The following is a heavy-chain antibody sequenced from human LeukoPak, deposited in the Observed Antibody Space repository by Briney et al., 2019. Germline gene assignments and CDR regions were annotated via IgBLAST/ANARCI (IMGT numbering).Heavy chain of an antibody. V-gene: IGHV3-23*01. Sequence: GGSLRLSCAASGFNFRIYEMNWVRQAPGKGLEWVAGISDSGGSTNYADSVKGRFTISRDNPKNTLYLQMNSLRAEDTAVYYCARDGTYYYDSSGSYTGEIDYWGQGTLVTVSS. J-gene: IGHJ4*02. CDR1: GFNFRIYE. CDR2: ISDSGGST. CDR3: ARDGTYYYDSSGSYTGEIDY. D-gene: IGHD3-22*01.